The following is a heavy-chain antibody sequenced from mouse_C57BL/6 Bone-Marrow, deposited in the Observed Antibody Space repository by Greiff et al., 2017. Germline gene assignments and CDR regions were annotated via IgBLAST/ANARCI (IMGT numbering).Heavy chain of an antibody. CDR2: IYPRSGNT. Sequence: QVQLQQSGAELARPGASVKLSCKASGYTFTSYGISWVKQRTGQGLEWIGEIYPRSGNTYYNEKFKGKATLTADKSSSTAYMELRSLTSEDSAVYVGASRLFYYYASSIYAMDYWGQGTSVTVSS. CDR1: GYTFTSYG. V-gene: IGHV1-81*01. J-gene: IGHJ4*01. CDR3: ASRLFYYYASSIYAMDY. D-gene: IGHD1-1*01.